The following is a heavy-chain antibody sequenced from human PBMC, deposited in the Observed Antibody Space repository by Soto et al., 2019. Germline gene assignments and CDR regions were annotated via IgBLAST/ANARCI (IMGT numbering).Heavy chain of an antibody. J-gene: IGHJ4*02. CDR1: GYTFTSYY. Sequence: GASVKVSCKASGYTFTSYYMHWVRQAPGQGLEWMGIINPSGGSTSYAQKFQGRVTMTRDTSTSTVYMELSSLRSEDTAVYYCARVRRRSPTPTLRFLEWPLDYWGQGTLVTVSS. D-gene: IGHD3-3*01. CDR2: INPSGGST. V-gene: IGHV1-46*01. CDR3: ARVRRRSPTPTLRFLEWPLDY.